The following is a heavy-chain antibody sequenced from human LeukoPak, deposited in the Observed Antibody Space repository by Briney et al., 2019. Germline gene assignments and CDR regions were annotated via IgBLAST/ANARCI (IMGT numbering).Heavy chain of an antibody. CDR1: GFTFSSYA. Sequence: GGSLRLSCAASGFTFSSYAMSWVRQAPGKGLEWVSAISGSGGSTNYAGSVKDRFTISRDNSENTLYLQLNSLRAEDTALYYCAKGYSSAWYYFDCWGQGTLVTVSS. CDR2: ISGSGGST. D-gene: IGHD6-19*01. J-gene: IGHJ4*02. V-gene: IGHV3-23*01. CDR3: AKGYSSAWYYFDC.